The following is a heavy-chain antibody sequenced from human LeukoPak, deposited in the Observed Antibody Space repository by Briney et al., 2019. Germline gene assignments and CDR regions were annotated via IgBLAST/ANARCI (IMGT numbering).Heavy chain of an antibody. J-gene: IGHJ4*02. CDR3: ARRINSVDTAMDY. V-gene: IGHV4-34*01. Sequence: PSETLFLNFAVYGGFLSGYYWRWIRQPPGEGLEWIGEIKHSGSTNYNPSLKSRVTISVDTSKNQFSLKLSSVTAADTAVYYCARRINSVDTAMDYWGQGTLVTVSS. CDR2: IKHSGST. CDR1: GGFLSGYY. D-gene: IGHD5-18*01.